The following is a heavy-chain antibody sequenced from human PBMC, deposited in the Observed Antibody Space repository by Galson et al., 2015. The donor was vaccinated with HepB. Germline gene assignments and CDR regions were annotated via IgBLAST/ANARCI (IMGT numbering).Heavy chain of an antibody. CDR1: GYTFTSYA. J-gene: IGHJ3*02. D-gene: IGHD6-13*01. CDR3: AREVSPRAAAATGAFDI. Sequence: SVKVSCKASGYTFTSYAMHWVRQAPGQRLEWMGWIIAGNGDTRYSQKFQGRVTIARDTSASTAYMELSSLRSEDTAVYYCAREVSPRAAAATGAFDIWGQGTMVTVSS. V-gene: IGHV1-3*01. CDR2: IIAGNGDT.